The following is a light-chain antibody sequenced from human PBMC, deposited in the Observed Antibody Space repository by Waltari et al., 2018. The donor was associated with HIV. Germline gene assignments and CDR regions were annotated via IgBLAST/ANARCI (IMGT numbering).Light chain of an antibody. CDR2: GAS. Sequence: EVVMTQSPATLSVSVGQRATLSCRGSQSIDALLAWYQQKPGQAPRLLIYGASTRAPDVPARFSASGSGTEFTLTISSLQSEDFAVYYCQQYGNWPITFGQGTRLEIE. V-gene: IGKV3-15*01. CDR3: QQYGNWPIT. J-gene: IGKJ5*01. CDR1: QSIDAL.